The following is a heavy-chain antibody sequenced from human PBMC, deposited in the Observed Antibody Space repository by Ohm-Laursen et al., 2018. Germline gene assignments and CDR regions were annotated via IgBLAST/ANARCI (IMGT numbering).Heavy chain of an antibody. CDR1: GFTFSDYA. V-gene: IGHV3-23*01. D-gene: IGHD3-3*01. CDR3: AKDQMFGLSYNWFDP. Sequence: SLRLSCAASGFTFSDYAMSWVRQAPGKGLECVSAISGSGSTYYADSVKGRFTISTDNSKNTVYLQMNSLRAEDTAVYYCAKDQMFGLSYNWFDPWGQGTLVTVSS. CDR2: ISGSGST. J-gene: IGHJ5*02.